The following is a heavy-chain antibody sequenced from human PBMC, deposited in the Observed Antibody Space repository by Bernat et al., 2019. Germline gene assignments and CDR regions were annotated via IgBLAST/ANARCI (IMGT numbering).Heavy chain of an antibody. V-gene: IGHV3-30*18. CDR3: AKDVGTYAFDY. Sequence: QVQLVESGGGVVQPGRSLRLSCAASGFTFSSYGMHWVRQAPSKGLEWVAVISYDGSNKYYADSVKGRFTISRDNSKNTLYLQMNSLRAEDTAVYYCAKDVGTYAFDYWGQGTLVTVSS. J-gene: IGHJ4*02. CDR2: ISYDGSNK. CDR1: GFTFSSYG. D-gene: IGHD1-26*01.